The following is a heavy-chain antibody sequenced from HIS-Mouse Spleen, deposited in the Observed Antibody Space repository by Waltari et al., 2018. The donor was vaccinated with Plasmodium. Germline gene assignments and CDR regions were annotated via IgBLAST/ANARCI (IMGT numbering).Heavy chain of an antibody. Sequence: EVQLVESGGGLVQPGGSLRLSCAASGFTFSSYWMSWVRQAPGKGLEWVDKRKQDGSEKYYVESGKGRFTISRDNAKNSLYLQMNSLRAEDTAVYYCAREFGTGNWYFDLWGRGTLVTVSS. CDR1: GFTFSSYW. D-gene: IGHD7-27*01. V-gene: IGHV3-7*01. CDR2: RKQDGSEK. J-gene: IGHJ2*01. CDR3: AREFGTGNWYFDL.